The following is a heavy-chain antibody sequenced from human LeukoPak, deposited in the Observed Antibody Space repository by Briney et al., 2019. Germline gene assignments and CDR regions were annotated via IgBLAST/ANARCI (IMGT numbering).Heavy chain of an antibody. J-gene: IGHJ3*02. CDR2: ISGSGDTT. CDR1: GFTFSNYA. Sequence: GGSLRLSCAASGFTFSNYAMRWVRQAPGKGLEWVSGISGSGDTTYYADSVKGRFTISRDNSKNTLYLQMNSLRGEDTAVYYCARGGSYLSAFDIWGQGTMVTVSS. V-gene: IGHV3-23*01. CDR3: ARGGSYLSAFDI. D-gene: IGHD1-26*01.